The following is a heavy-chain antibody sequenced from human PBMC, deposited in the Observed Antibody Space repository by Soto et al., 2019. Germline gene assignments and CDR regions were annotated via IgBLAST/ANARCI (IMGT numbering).Heavy chain of an antibody. J-gene: IGHJ5*02. V-gene: IGHV4-34*01. CDR1: GGSFSGYY. D-gene: IGHD1-7*01. Sequence: SETLSLTCAVYGGSFSGYYWSWIRQPPGKGLEWIGEINHSGSTNYNPSLKSRVTIPVDTSKNQFSLKLSSVTAADTAVYYCARGPSITGTTGSNWFDPWGQGTLVTVSS. CDR3: ARGPSITGTTGSNWFDP. CDR2: INHSGST.